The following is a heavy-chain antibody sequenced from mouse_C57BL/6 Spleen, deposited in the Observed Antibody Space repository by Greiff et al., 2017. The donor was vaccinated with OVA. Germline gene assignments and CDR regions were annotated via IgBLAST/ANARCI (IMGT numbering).Heavy chain of an antibody. CDR3: ARGAGTGED. CDR2: INPNYGTT. J-gene: IGHJ2*01. Sequence: VQLQQSGPELVKPGASVKISCKASGYSFTDYNMNWVKQSNGKGLEWIGVINPNYGTTSYNQKFKGKATLTADKSSSTAYLQLSSLTSEDSAVYYWARGAGTGEDWGQGTTLTVSS. V-gene: IGHV1-39*01. D-gene: IGHD4-1*01. CDR1: GYSFTDYN.